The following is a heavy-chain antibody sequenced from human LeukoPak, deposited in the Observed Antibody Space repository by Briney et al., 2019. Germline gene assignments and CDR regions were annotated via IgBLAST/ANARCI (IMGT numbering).Heavy chain of an antibody. Sequence: PSETLSLTCTVSGGSISSYYWSWIRQPPGKGLEWIGYIYYTGNTNYSPSLKSRVTISVDTSKNQLSLNLRSVTAADTALYFCAREPGIGRPWDYFEYWGRGILVTVSS. D-gene: IGHD1-26*01. CDR3: AREPGIGRPWDYFEY. CDR1: GGSISSYY. V-gene: IGHV4-59*01. CDR2: IYYTGNT. J-gene: IGHJ4*02.